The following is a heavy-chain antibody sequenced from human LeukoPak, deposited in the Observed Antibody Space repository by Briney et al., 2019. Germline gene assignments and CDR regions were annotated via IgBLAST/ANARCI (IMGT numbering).Heavy chain of an antibody. CDR2: ISSSSSYI. J-gene: IGHJ4*02. CDR3: ARQIIDYGDYVAFDY. V-gene: IGHV3-21*01. D-gene: IGHD4-17*01. Sequence: GGSLRLSCAASGFTFSSYSMNWVRQAPGKGLEWVSSISSSSSYIYYADSVKGRLTISRDNAKNSLYLQMNSLRAEDTAVYYCARQIIDYGDYVAFDYWGQGTLVTVSS. CDR1: GFTFSSYS.